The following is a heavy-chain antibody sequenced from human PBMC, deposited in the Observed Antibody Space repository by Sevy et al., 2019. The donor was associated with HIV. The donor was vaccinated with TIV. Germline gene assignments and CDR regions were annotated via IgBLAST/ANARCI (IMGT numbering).Heavy chain of an antibody. J-gene: IGHJ6*02. Sequence: SETLSLTCTVSGGSISSGDYYWSWIRQPPGKGLEWIGYIYYSGSTYYNPSLKSRVTISVDTSKNQFSLKLSSVTAADTAVHYCAREGYSYGYAGMDVWGQGTTVTVSS. V-gene: IGHV4-30-4*01. CDR2: IYYSGST. CDR1: GGSISSGDYY. CDR3: AREGYSYGYAGMDV. D-gene: IGHD5-18*01.